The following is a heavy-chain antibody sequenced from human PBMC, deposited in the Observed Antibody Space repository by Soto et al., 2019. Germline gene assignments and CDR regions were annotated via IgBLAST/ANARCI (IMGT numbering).Heavy chain of an antibody. CDR3: AKGTTRLVYSSGWFMNY. D-gene: IGHD6-19*01. V-gene: IGHV3-30*18. CDR1: GFTFSSYG. CDR2: ISYDGSNK. J-gene: IGHJ4*02. Sequence: QVQLVESGGGVVQPGRSLRLSCAASGFTFSSYGMHWVRQAPGKGLEWVAVISYDGSNKYYADSVKGRFTISRDNSKNTLYVQMNSLRAEDTAVYYCAKGTTRLVYSSGWFMNYWGQGTLVTVSS.